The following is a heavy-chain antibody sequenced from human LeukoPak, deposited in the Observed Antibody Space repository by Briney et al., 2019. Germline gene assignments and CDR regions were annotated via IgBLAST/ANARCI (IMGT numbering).Heavy chain of an antibody. D-gene: IGHD2-2*01. J-gene: IGHJ4*02. V-gene: IGHV4-4*02. CDR2: IQFNGNT. CDR1: GVSISTTNW. CDR3: ARHMTPSGTRGFDY. Sequence: ASETLSLTCAVSGVSISTTNWCSWVRQPPGKGLEWIGEIQFNGNTHYNPSLQSRVTISVDASENRFSLRLTSVTAADTAMYYCARHMTPSGTRGFDYWGQGILVTVSS.